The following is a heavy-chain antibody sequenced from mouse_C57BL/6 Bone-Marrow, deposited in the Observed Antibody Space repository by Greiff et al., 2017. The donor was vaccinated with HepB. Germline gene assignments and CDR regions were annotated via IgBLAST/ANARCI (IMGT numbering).Heavy chain of an antibody. D-gene: IGHD2-4*01. CDR2: ISYDGSN. Sequence: EVQVVESGPGLVKPSQSLSLTCSVTGYSITSGYYWNWIRQFPGNKLEWMGYISYDGSNNYNPSLKNRISITRDTSKNQFFLKLNSVTTEDTATYYCASFYYDNEDYAMDYWGQGTSVTVSS. CDR3: ASFYYDNEDYAMDY. V-gene: IGHV3-6*01. CDR1: GYSITSGYY. J-gene: IGHJ4*01.